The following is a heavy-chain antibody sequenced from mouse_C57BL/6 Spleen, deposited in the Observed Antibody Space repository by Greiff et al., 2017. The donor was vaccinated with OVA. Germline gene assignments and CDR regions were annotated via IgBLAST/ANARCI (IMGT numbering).Heavy chain of an antibody. V-gene: IGHV1-62-2*01. CDR2: FYPGSGSI. J-gene: IGHJ1*03. CDR3: ARHEDSTVVATRYFDV. D-gene: IGHD1-1*01. CDR1: GYTFTEYT. Sequence: LVESGAELVKPGASVKLSCKASGYTFTEYTIHWVKQRSGQGLEWIGWFYPGSGSIKYNEKFKDKATLTADKSSSTVYMELSRLTSEYSAFYFCARHEDSTVVATRYFDVWGTGTTVTVSS.